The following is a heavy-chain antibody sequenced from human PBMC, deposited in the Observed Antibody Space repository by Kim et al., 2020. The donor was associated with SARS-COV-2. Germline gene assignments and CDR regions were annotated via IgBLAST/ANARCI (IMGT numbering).Heavy chain of an antibody. D-gene: IGHD3-9*01. CDR2: ISWNSGSI. J-gene: IGHJ2*01. Sequence: GGSLRLSCAASGFTFDDYAMHWVRQAPGKGLEWVSGISWNSGSIGYADSVKGRFTISRDNAKNSLYLQMNSLRAEDTALYYCAKDKRYFDWFPNWYFDLWGRGTLVTVSS. V-gene: IGHV3-9*01. CDR3: AKDKRYFDWFPNWYFDL. CDR1: GFTFDDYA.